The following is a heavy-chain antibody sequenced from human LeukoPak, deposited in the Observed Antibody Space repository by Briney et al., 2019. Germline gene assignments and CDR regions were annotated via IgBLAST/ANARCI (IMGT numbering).Heavy chain of an antibody. D-gene: IGHD2-2*01. CDR2: IYYSGNT. J-gene: IGHJ4*02. CDR1: GGSISSSSSY. V-gene: IGHV4-39*07. CDR3: ARDTGPSGTAFDY. Sequence: SEALSLTCTVSGGSISSSSSYWVWIRQPPGKGLEWIGTIYYSGNTYYNPSLKSRVTISVDTSKHQFSLKLTSVTAADTAVYYCARDTGPSGTAFDYWGQGTVVTFSS.